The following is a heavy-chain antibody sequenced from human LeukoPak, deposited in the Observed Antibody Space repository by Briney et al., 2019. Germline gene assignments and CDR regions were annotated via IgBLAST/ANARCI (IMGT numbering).Heavy chain of an antibody. CDR3: ARLEEDFIDI. J-gene: IGHJ3*02. Sequence: ETLSLTCTVSGGSISSNYMSWVRQAPGKGLEWVSVIYSGGSTYYADSVKGRFTISRDNSKNTLYLQMNSLRAEDTAVYYCARLEEDFIDIWGQGTMVTVSS. V-gene: IGHV3-53*01. CDR2: IYSGGST. CDR1: GGSISSNY. D-gene: IGHD3-3*01.